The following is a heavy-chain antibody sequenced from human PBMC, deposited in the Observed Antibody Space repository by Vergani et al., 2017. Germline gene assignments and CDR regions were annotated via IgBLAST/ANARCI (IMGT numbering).Heavy chain of an antibody. D-gene: IGHD6-19*01. V-gene: IGHV4-39*01. Sequence: QVQLQQWGAGLLKPSETLSLTCTVSGVSIGSKSYYWGWIRQPPGKGLEWIGTIYYTGTTYYNEAHKSRLTISVDTSKNQFSLNLTSVTAADTAVYYCTRHGRSGWAGYFQHWGQGTLVTASS. CDR1: GVSIGSKSYY. CDR3: TRHGRSGWAGYFQH. J-gene: IGHJ1*01. CDR2: IYYTGTT.